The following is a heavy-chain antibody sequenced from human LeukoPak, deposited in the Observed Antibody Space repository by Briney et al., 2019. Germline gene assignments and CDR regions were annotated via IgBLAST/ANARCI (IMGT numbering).Heavy chain of an antibody. CDR2: IIPIFGIA. V-gene: IGHV1-69*04. CDR1: GGTFSSYA. J-gene: IGHJ3*02. CDR3: ARSPSPLGDYVPDAFDI. Sequence: ASVKVSGKASGGTFSSYAISWVRQAPGQGLEWMGRIIPIFGIANYAQKFQGRVTITADKSTSTAYMELSSLRSEDTAVYYCARSPSPLGDYVPDAFDIWGQGTMVTVSS. D-gene: IGHD4-17*01.